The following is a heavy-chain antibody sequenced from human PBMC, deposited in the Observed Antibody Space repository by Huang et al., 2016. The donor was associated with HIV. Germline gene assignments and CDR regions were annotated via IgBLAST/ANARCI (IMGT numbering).Heavy chain of an antibody. J-gene: IGHJ4*02. V-gene: IGHV3-74*01. CDR3: VRDPRIQSWLNYFDY. CDR1: GFTFSSYW. Sequence: EVQLVESGGGLVQPGGSLRLSCTASGFTFSSYWLHWVRQAPGKGLVWDSRINSDGGSSGYADSVKGRFTISRDNAKNTLYLQMNSLRAEDTAVYYCVRDPRIQSWLNYFDYWGQGTLVSVSS. CDR2: INSDGGSS. D-gene: IGHD3-22*01.